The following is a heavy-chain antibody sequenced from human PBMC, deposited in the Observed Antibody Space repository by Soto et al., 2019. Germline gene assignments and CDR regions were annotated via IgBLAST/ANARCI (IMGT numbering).Heavy chain of an antibody. V-gene: IGHV4-61*01. D-gene: IGHD2-2*03. Sequence: PSETLSLTCTVSGGSVSSGSYYWSWIRQPPGKGLEWIGYIYYSGSTNYNPSLKSRVTISVDTSKNQFSLKLSSVTAADTAVYYCASGSNWFDPWGKGTMVTXS. CDR2: IYYSGST. CDR1: GGSVSSGSYY. CDR3: ASGSNWFDP. J-gene: IGHJ5*02.